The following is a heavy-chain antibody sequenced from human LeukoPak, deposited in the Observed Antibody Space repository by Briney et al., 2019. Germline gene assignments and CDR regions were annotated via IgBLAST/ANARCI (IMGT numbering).Heavy chain of an antibody. D-gene: IGHD2-2*01. CDR2: ISSSNSFI. CDR1: GFSFTTYS. V-gene: IGHV3-21*01. CDR3: ARELGYCSSTSCPFDY. J-gene: IGHJ4*02. Sequence: PGGSLRLSCAASGFSFTTYSMNWVRQAPGKGLEWVSSISSSNSFIYYADSVKGRFTISRDNAKNSLYLQMNSLRAEDTAVYYCARELGYCSSTSCPFDYWGQGTLVTVSS.